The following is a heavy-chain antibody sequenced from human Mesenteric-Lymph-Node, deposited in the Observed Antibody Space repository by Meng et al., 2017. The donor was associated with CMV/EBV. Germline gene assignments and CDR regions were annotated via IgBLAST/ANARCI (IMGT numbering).Heavy chain of an antibody. D-gene: IGHD6-6*01. CDR3: ARIRGSSVVAY. CDR2: IYHSGRT. Sequence: SETLSLTCTVSGGSISRYYWSWIRQPPGKGLEWIGCIYHSGRTNSHPSLKSRVTVSLDTSKKQFSLKLSSVTAADTAVYYCARIRGSSVVAYWGQGTLVPFSS. J-gene: IGHJ4*02. V-gene: IGHV4-59*01. CDR1: GGSISRYY.